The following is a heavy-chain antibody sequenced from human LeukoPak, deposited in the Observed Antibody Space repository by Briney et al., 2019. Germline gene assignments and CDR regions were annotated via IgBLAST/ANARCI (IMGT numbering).Heavy chain of an antibody. V-gene: IGHV3-15*07. Sequence: GGSLRLSCAASSYIFSDAWMNWVRQAPGKGLEWVGRIETKAHGGTTKYAAPVKGRFTISRDDSKNTLYLQMSSLKTEDTAAYYCTTDPFYDSAGFAFWGQGTLVTVS. CDR2: IETKAHGGTT. D-gene: IGHD5/OR15-5a*01. CDR1: SYIFSDAW. J-gene: IGHJ4*02. CDR3: TTDPFYDSAGFAF.